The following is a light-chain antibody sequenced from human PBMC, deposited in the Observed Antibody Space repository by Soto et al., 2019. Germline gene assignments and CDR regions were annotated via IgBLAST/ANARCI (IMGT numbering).Light chain of an antibody. CDR1: QSFSYW. Sequence: DIQMTQSPSTLSASVGDRVTITCRASQSFSYWLAWYQQKPGKAPNLLIYKASSLESGVPSRFSGSGSGTEFTLTISSLQPDDFATYYCQQYNNYWTFGQGTKVEIK. CDR2: KAS. V-gene: IGKV1-5*03. CDR3: QQYNNYWT. J-gene: IGKJ1*01.